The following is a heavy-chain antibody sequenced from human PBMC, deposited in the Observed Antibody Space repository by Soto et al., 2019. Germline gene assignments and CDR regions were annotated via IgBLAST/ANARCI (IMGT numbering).Heavy chain of an antibody. Sequence: SETLSLTCAVYGGSFSGYYWSWIRQPPGKGLEWIGEINHSGSTNYNPSLKSRVTISVDTSKNQFSLKLSSVTAADTAVYYCARAKTNMIVPENYWGQGTLVTVSS. CDR2: INHSGST. D-gene: IGHD3-22*01. CDR3: ARAKTNMIVPENY. V-gene: IGHV4-34*01. J-gene: IGHJ4*02. CDR1: GGSFSGYY.